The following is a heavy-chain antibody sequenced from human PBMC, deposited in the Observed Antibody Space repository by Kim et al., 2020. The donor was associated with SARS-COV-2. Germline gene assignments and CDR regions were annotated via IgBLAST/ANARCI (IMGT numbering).Heavy chain of an antibody. D-gene: IGHD3-22*01. CDR3: ARDRSVVVVTNTYFDL. CDR2: INWNGDST. CDR1: GFAFDDRG. V-gene: IGHV3-20*01. J-gene: IGHJ2*01. Sequence: GGSLRLSCAASGFAFDDRGMSWVRQVPGKGLEWVSGINWNGDSTDYADSVKGRFTISRDNAKNSLFLQMNSLRAEDTALYHCARDRSVVVVTNTYFDLWGRGTLVIVSS.